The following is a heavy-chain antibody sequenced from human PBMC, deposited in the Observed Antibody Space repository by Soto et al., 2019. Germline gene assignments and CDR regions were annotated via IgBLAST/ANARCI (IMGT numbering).Heavy chain of an antibody. CDR1: GGTFSSYT. Sequence: QVQLVQSGAEVKKPGSSVKVSCKASGGTFSSYTISWVRQAPGQGLEWMGRIIPILGIANYAQKFQGRVTITADKSTSTAYMEMSSLRSEDTAVYYCARDNNDRRFDYWGQGTLVTVSS. CDR2: IIPILGIA. V-gene: IGHV1-69*08. J-gene: IGHJ4*02. CDR3: ARDNNDRRFDY. D-gene: IGHD2-8*01.